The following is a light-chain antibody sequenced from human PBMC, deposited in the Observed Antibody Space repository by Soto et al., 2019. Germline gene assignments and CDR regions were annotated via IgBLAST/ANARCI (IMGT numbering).Light chain of an antibody. J-gene: IGLJ1*01. CDR1: SSDVGGYNY. CDR3: CSYAGSYSDV. CDR2: DVS. Sequence: QSALTQPRSVSGSPGQSVTISCTGTSSDVGGYNYVSWYQQHPGKAPKLMIYDVSKRPSGVPDRFSGSKSGNTASLTISALQAEDEADYYCCSYAGSYSDVFGPGTKLTVL. V-gene: IGLV2-11*01.